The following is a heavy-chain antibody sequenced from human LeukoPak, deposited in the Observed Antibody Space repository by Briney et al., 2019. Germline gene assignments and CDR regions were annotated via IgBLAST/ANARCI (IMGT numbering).Heavy chain of an antibody. D-gene: IGHD5-24*01. CDR1: GFTFSSYG. J-gene: IGHJ4*02. Sequence: GRSLSLSCAASGFTFSSYGMHWVRQAPGKGLEWVSVISYDGSTKYYADSVQGRFTISRDNSKNTLYLQMSSLRAEDTAVYYCAKVPSKMTTRTFDSWGRGTLVTVSS. CDR3: AKVPSKMTTRTFDS. V-gene: IGHV3-30*18. CDR2: ISYDGSTK.